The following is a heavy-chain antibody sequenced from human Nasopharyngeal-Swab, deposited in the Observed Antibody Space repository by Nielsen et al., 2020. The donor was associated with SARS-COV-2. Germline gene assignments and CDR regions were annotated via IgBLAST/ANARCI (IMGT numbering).Heavy chain of an antibody. Sequence: GESLKISCAASGFTFSNAWMSWVRQAPGKGLEWVGRIKSKTDGGTTDYAAPVKGRFTISRDDSKNTLYLQMNSLKTEDTAVYYCTTSDYYDSSGLSFWGQGTLVTVSS. CDR3: TTSDYYDSSGLSF. V-gene: IGHV3-15*01. D-gene: IGHD3-22*01. J-gene: IGHJ4*02. CDR1: GFTFSNAW. CDR2: IKSKTDGGTT.